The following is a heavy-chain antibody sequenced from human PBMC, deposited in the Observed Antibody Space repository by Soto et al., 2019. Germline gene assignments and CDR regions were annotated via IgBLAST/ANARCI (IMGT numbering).Heavy chain of an antibody. V-gene: IGHV4-31*03. D-gene: IGHD3-10*01. Sequence: QVQLQESGPGLVKPSQTLSLTCTVSGGSISSGGYYWSWIRQHPGKGLEWIGYIYYSGSTYYNPSLKSRVTISVDTSKNQFSLKLSSVTAADTAVYYCARGKVRGVITNNWFDPWGQGTLDTVSS. CDR3: ARGKVRGVITNNWFDP. CDR1: GGSISSGGYY. J-gene: IGHJ5*02. CDR2: IYYSGST.